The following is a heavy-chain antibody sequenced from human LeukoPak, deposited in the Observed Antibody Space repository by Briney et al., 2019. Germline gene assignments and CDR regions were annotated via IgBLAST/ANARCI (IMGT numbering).Heavy chain of an antibody. CDR2: INPSGGS. Sequence: TSETLSLTCTVYDGSFSDYYWSWIRQPQGKGLEWIGEINPSGGSNYNPSLRSRVTISEDTSKNQFSLKLSSVTAADTAVYYCARAGAIFLSLDPWGQGTLVTVSS. J-gene: IGHJ5*02. D-gene: IGHD3-9*01. CDR3: ARAGAIFLSLDP. V-gene: IGHV4-34*01. CDR1: DGSFSDYY.